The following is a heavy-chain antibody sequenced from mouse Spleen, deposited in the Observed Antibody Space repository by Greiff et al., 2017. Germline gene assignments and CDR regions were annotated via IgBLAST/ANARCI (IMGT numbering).Heavy chain of an antibody. V-gene: IGHV1-80*01. CDR3: ARWGSLIYYDYDDAMDY. D-gene: IGHD2-4*01. CDR2: IYPGDGDT. J-gene: IGHJ4*01. Sequence: QVQLQQSGAELVKPGASVKISCKASGYAFSSYWMNWVKQRPGKGLEWIGQIYPGDGDTNYNGKFKGKATLTADKSSSTAYMQLSSLTSEDSAVYFCARWGSLIYYDYDDAMDYWGQGTSVTVSS. CDR1: GYAFSSYW.